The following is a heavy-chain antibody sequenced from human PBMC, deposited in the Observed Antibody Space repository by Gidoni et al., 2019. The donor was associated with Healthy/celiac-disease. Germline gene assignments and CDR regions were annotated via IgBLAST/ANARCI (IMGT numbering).Heavy chain of an antibody. V-gene: IGHV1-18*01. CDR1: GYTFTSYG. J-gene: IGHJ3*02. Sequence: QVQLVQSGAEVKKPGASVKVSCKASGYTFTSYGISWVRQAPGQGLEWMGWISAYNGNTNYAQKLQGRVTMTTDTSTSTAYMELRSLRSDDTAVYYCARRRGSVGATTGNAFDIWGQGTMVTVSS. CDR2: ISAYNGNT. D-gene: IGHD1-26*01. CDR3: ARRRGSVGATTGNAFDI.